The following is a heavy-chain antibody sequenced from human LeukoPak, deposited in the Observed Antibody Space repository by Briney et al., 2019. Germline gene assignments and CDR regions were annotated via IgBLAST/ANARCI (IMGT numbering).Heavy chain of an antibody. CDR3: ARPIDTYSSSIAFDY. V-gene: IGHV4-39*07. Sequence: SETLSLTCTVSGGSISSSSYYWGWIRQPPGKGLEWIGSIYYSGSTYYNPSLKSRVTISVDTSKNQFSLKLSSVTAADTAVYYCARPIDTYSSSIAFDYWGQGTLVTVSS. CDR1: GGSISSSSYY. J-gene: IGHJ4*02. D-gene: IGHD6-13*01. CDR2: IYYSGST.